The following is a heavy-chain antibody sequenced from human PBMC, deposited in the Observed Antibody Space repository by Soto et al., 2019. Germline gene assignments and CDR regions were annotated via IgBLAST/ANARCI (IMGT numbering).Heavy chain of an antibody. CDR3: ARAVAVPADFDY. Sequence: AASVKVSCKASGYTFTGYAMHWVRQAPGQRLEWMGWINAGNGNTKYSQKFQGRVTITRDTSASAAYMELSSLSSEDTAVYYCARAVAVPADFDYWGQGTLVTVSS. V-gene: IGHV1-3*01. D-gene: IGHD6-19*01. J-gene: IGHJ4*02. CDR1: GYTFTGYA. CDR2: INAGNGNT.